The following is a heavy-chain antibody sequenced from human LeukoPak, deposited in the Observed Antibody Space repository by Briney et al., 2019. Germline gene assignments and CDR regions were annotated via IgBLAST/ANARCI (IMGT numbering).Heavy chain of an antibody. Sequence: SVKVSCKASGGTFSSYAISWVRQAPGQGLEWMGGIIPIFGTANYAQKFQGRVTITTDESTSTAYMELSSLRSEDTAVYYCAREIMVRGVTIYFDYWGQGTLVTVSS. D-gene: IGHD3-10*01. CDR2: IIPIFGTA. CDR1: GGTFSSYA. J-gene: IGHJ4*02. V-gene: IGHV1-69*05. CDR3: AREIMVRGVTIYFDY.